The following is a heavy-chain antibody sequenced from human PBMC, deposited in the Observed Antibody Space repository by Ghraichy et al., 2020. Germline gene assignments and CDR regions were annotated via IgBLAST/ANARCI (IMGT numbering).Heavy chain of an antibody. D-gene: IGHD6-25*01. CDR3: ARHPAAAYFDY. Sequence: ETLSLTCTVSGGSISSSSYYWGWIRQPPGKGLEWIGSINYSGRLYYNPSLKSRVTISVDTSKNQFSLKLSSVTATDTAVYYCARHPAAAYFDYWGQGTLVTVSS. CDR1: GGSISSSSYY. CDR2: INYSGRL. J-gene: IGHJ4*02. V-gene: IGHV4-39*01.